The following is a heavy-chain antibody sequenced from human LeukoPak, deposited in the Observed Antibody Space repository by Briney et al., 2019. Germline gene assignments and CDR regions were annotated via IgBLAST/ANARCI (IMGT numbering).Heavy chain of an antibody. J-gene: IGHJ3*02. Sequence: GGSLRLSCAASRFTFSDHYMDWVRQAPGKGLEWVARIRTRAKGYTTQYAPSVRDRFSISRDDSTNSVYLQMNSLKTEDTAVYFCARVGDYYATRGFSSDAFDIWGLGTMVTVAS. D-gene: IGHD3-22*01. CDR2: IRTRAKGYTT. CDR1: RFTFSDHY. V-gene: IGHV3-72*01. CDR3: ARVGDYYATRGFSSDAFDI.